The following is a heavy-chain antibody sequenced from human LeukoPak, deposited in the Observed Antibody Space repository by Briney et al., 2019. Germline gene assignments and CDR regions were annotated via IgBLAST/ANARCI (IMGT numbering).Heavy chain of an antibody. CDR1: GGSISSNY. CDR3: ARREVTETDAFDI. J-gene: IGHJ3*02. D-gene: IGHD4-23*01. Sequence: SETLSLTCTVSGGSISSNYWSWIRQPPGKGLEWIGYIYYSGSTNYNPSLKGRVTISVDTSKNQFSLKLSSVTAADTAVHYCARREVTETDAFDIWGQGTMVTVSS. V-gene: IGHV4-59*01. CDR2: IYYSGST.